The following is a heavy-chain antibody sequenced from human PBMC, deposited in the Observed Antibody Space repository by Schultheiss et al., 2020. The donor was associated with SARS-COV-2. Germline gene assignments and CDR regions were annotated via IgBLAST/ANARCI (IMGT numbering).Heavy chain of an antibody. J-gene: IGHJ6*02. CDR3: ASPAVVGATLGYYYYYGMDV. V-gene: IGHV1-2*02. D-gene: IGHD1-26*01. CDR2: INPNSGGT. Sequence: ASVKVSCKASGYTFTSYYMHWVRQAPGQGLEWMGRINPNSGGTNYAQKFQGRVTMTRDTSISTAYMELSRLRSDDTAVYYCASPAVVGATLGYYYYYGMDVWGQGTTVTVSS. CDR1: GYTFTSYY.